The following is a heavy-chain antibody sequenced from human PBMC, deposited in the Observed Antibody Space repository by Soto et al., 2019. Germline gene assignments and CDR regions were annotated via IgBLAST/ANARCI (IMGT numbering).Heavy chain of an antibody. D-gene: IGHD3-10*01. V-gene: IGHV3-23*01. CDR1: GFTFSSYA. CDR2: ISGSGGST. J-gene: IGHJ3*02. Sequence: GGSLRLSCAASGFTFSSYAMSWVRQAPGKGLEWVSAISGSGGSTYYADSVKGRFTISRDNSKNTLYLQMNSLSAEDTAVYYCAKDELVRGVISTFVDAFDIWGQGTMVTVSS. CDR3: AKDELVRGVISTFVDAFDI.